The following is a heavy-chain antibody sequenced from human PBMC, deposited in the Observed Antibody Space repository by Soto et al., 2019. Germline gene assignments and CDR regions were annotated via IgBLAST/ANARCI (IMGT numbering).Heavy chain of an antibody. D-gene: IGHD2-2*01. V-gene: IGHV3-74*01. CDR1: GFTFSTYW. CDR2: ISTDGSST. J-gene: IGHJ4*02. CDR3: ARATGSNHPFDY. Sequence: VQLVESGGGLVQPGGSLRLSCAGTGFTFSTYWMHWVRQGPGKGLVWVSRISTDGSSTTYADSVKGRFNISRDNAKNTLYLQMNSLSAEDTAVYYGARATGSNHPFDYWGQRTLVTVSS.